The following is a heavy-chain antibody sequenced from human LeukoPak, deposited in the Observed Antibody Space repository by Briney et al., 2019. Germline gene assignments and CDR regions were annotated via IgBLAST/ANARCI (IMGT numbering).Heavy chain of an antibody. CDR3: ARGCYYDSSGYLSYYFDY. Sequence: PSETLSLTCAVYGGSFSGYYWSWIRQPPGKGLEWIGYIYYSGSTYYNPSLKSRLTTSVDTSKNQFSLKLSSVTAADTAVYYCARGCYYDSSGYLSYYFDYWGQGTLVTVSS. D-gene: IGHD3-22*01. CDR1: GGSFSGYY. CDR2: IYYSGST. V-gene: IGHV4-30-4*08. J-gene: IGHJ4*02.